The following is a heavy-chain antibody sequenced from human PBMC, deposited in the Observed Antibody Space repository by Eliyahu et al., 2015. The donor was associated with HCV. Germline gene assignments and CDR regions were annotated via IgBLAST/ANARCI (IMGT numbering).Heavy chain of an antibody. V-gene: IGHV3-23*01. J-gene: IGHJ6*02. Sequence: EVQLLESGGGLVQPGGSLRLSCAASGFTFSSYAMSWVRQAPGKGLEWVSAISGSGGSTYYADSVKGRFTISRDNSKNTLYLQMNSLRAEDTAVYYCAKGRVLRFLEWLPNPSLYYYGMDVWGQGTTVTVSS. CDR1: GFTFSSYA. CDR3: AKGRVLRFLEWLPNPSLYYYGMDV. D-gene: IGHD3-3*01. CDR2: ISGSGGST.